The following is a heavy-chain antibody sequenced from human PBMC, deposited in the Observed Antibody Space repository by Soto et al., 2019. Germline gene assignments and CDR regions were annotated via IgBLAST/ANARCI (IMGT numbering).Heavy chain of an antibody. J-gene: IGHJ4*02. D-gene: IGHD3-22*01. CDR2: IIPIFGTA. Sequence: ASVKVSCKASGGTFSSYAISWVRQAPGQGLEWMGGIIPIFGTANYAQKFQGRVTITADESTSTAYMELSSLRSEDTAVYYCARGRYYDSSGSDTYYFDYWGQGTLVTVSS. V-gene: IGHV1-69*13. CDR1: GGTFSSYA. CDR3: ARGRYYDSSGSDTYYFDY.